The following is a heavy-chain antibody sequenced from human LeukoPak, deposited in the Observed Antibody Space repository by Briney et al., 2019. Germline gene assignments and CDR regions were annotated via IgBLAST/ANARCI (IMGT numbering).Heavy chain of an antibody. CDR3: ARERAPYYYYMDV. J-gene: IGHJ6*03. D-gene: IGHD1-26*01. V-gene: IGHV3-53*01. CDR1: GFTFSSYS. Sequence: TGGSLRLSCAASGFTFSSYSMSWVRQAPGKGLEWVSVIYSGGSTYYADSVKGRFTISRDNSKNTLYLQMNSLRAEDTAVYYCARERAPYYYYMDVWGKGTTVTVSS. CDR2: IYSGGST.